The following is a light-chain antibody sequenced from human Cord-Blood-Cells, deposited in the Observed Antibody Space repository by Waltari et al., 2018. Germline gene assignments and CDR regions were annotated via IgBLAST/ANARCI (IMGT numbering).Light chain of an antibody. CDR2: DVS. CDR1: SSDVGGYKY. V-gene: IGLV2-14*03. CDR3: SSYTSSSTYV. Sequence: QSALTQPASVSGSPGQSITISCTGTSSDVGGYKYVSWYQKHPGKAPKLMIYDVSNRPSGVSNRFSGSKSGNPASLPISGLQAEDEADYYCSSYTSSSTYVFGTGTKVTVL. J-gene: IGLJ1*01.